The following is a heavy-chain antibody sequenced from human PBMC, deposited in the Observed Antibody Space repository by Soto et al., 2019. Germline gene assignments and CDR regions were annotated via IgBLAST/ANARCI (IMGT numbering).Heavy chain of an antibody. D-gene: IGHD3-10*01. CDR3: ARGRASGSYYLLDY. V-gene: IGHV1-8*01. J-gene: IGHJ4*02. Sequence: ASVKVSCKASGNTFTSYDISWVRQATGHGLEWMGWINPNSRNIGYAQKFQGRVTMTRDTAIRTAYMEVSRLRSDDTAVYYCARGRASGSYYLLDYWGQGTLVTVSS. CDR1: GNTFTSYD. CDR2: INPNSRNI.